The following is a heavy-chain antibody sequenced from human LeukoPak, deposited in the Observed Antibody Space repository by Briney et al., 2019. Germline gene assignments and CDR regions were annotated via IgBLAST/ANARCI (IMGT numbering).Heavy chain of an antibody. D-gene: IGHD6-19*01. V-gene: IGHV4-59*01. CDR2: IYYDGST. CDR1: GAPLSSYY. CDR3: ARGGGYSSGLSY. Sequence: SETLSLTCTVSGAPLSSYYWSWIRQSPGKGLEWIGYIYYDGSTNYNPSLQSRVTISVDTSKNQFSLKLSSVTAADTAVYYCARGGGYSSGLSYWGQGALVTVSS. J-gene: IGHJ4*02.